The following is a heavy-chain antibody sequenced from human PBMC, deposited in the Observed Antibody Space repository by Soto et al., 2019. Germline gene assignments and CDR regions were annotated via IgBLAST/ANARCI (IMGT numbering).Heavy chain of an antibody. CDR2: ISSSSSYI. Sequence: PGESLRLSCAASGFTFSSYSMNWVRQAPGKGLEWVSSISSSSSYIYYADSVKGRFTISRDNAKNSLYLQMNSLRAEDTAVYYCASSLVAAKNWFDPWGQGTLVTVSS. J-gene: IGHJ5*02. V-gene: IGHV3-21*01. CDR1: GFTFSSYS. D-gene: IGHD2-15*01. CDR3: ASSLVAAKNWFDP.